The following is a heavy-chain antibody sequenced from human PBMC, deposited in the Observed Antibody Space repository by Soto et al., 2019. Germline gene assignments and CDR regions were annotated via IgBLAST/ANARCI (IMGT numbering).Heavy chain of an antibody. CDR2: MTSTADTYAT. Sequence: EVQLVESGGGLVQPGGSLKISCAASGLRFSDSVMHWVRQVSGKGLEWVGRMTSTADTYATAYAESAKGRFTVSRDDSKNTAYLQMNSLKTEDTAVYYCTGSMSFAFDIWGQGTVVHVSS. J-gene: IGHJ3*02. V-gene: IGHV3-73*01. CDR3: TGSMSFAFDI. CDR1: GLRFSDSV.